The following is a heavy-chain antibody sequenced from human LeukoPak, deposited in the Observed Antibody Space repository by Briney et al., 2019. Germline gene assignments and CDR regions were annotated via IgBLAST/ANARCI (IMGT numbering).Heavy chain of an antibody. V-gene: IGHV4-39*01. CDR3: ARRGSGWENYYYGMDV. J-gene: IGHJ6*02. D-gene: IGHD6-19*01. CDR1: GGSISSSSYY. Sequence: SETLSLTCTVSGGSISSSSYYWGWIRQPPGXXXXXXXSIYYSGSTYYNXXLKSRVTISVDTSKNQFSLKLSSVTAADTAVYYCARRGSGWENYYYGMDVWGQGTTVTVSS. CDR2: IYYSGST.